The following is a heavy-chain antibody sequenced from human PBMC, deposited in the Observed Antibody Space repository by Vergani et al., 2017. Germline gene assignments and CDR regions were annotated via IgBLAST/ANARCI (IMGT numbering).Heavy chain of an antibody. CDR1: GFTFSSYA. J-gene: IGHJ4*02. Sequence: EVQLLESGGGLVQPGGSLRLSCAASGFTFSSYAMSWVRQAPGKGLEWVSAISGSGGSTYYADAVKGRFPISRDNSRSTLYLQMNSLRAEDTAVYYCAKYHAYCYDSSGYYMGWWGQGTLVTVSS. CDR2: ISGSGGST. D-gene: IGHD3-22*01. CDR3: AKYHAYCYDSSGYYMGW. V-gene: IGHV3-23*01.